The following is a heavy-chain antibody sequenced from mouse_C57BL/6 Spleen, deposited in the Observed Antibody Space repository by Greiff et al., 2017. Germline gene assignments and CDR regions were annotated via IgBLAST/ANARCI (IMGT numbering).Heavy chain of an antibody. CDR3: TNYYGSSGWYFDV. D-gene: IGHD1-1*01. CDR1: GYTFTSYW. V-gene: IGHV1-5*01. J-gene: IGHJ1*03. Sequence: EVQLQQSGTVLARPGASVKMSCKTSGYTFTSYWMHWVKQRPGQGLEWIGAIYPGNSDTSYNQKFKGRAKLTAVTSASTAYMERSSLTNEDSAVYYCTNYYGSSGWYFDVWGTGTTVTVSS. CDR2: IYPGNSDT.